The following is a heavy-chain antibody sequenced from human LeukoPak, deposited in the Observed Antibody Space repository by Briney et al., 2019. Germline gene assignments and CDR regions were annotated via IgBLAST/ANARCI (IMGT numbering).Heavy chain of an antibody. V-gene: IGHV1-69*04. J-gene: IGHJ3*02. Sequence: ASVKVSCKASGGTFSSYAISWVRQAPGQGLEWMGRIIPILGIANYAQKFQGRVTITADKSTSTAYMELSSLRSEDTAVYYCARDWNEYDAFDIWGQGAMVTVSS. CDR2: IIPILGIA. CDR3: ARDWNEYDAFDI. CDR1: GGTFSSYA. D-gene: IGHD1-1*01.